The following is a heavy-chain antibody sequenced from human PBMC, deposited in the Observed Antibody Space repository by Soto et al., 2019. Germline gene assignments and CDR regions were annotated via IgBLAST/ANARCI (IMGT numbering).Heavy chain of an antibody. CDR2: ISWNGVST. Sequence: EVQLVASGGGVVRPGGSLRLSCAASRFTFHDYGMNWVRQAPGKGMEWVSGISWNGVSTGYADSVKGRFTISRDNAKKSLYLQMNNLRPEDTALYYCARDNSDYDLDYWGQGTLVTVSS. V-gene: IGHV3-20*04. CDR3: ARDNSDYDLDY. J-gene: IGHJ4*02. CDR1: RFTFHDYG. D-gene: IGHD5-12*01.